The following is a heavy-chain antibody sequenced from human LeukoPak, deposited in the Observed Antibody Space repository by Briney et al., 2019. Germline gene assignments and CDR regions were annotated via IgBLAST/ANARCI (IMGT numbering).Heavy chain of an antibody. V-gene: IGHV3-48*03. J-gene: IGHJ4*02. D-gene: IGHD2-15*01. CDR1: GFTFSSYE. CDR3: ARLWAPYCSGGSCYSGNFDY. CDR2: ISSSGSTI. Sequence: GGSLRLSCAASGFTFSSYEMNWVRQAPGKGLEWVSYISSSGSTINYAESVKGRFTISRDNAKNSLYLQMNSLRAEDTAVYYCARLWAPYCSGGSCYSGNFDYWGQGTLVTVSS.